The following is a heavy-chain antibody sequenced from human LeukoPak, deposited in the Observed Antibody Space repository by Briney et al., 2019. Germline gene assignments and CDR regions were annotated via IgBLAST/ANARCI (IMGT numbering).Heavy chain of an antibody. CDR1: GYTFTGYY. V-gene: IGHV1-2*02. J-gene: IGHJ4*02. Sequence: ASVKVSCKASGYTFTGYYMHWVRQAPGQGLEWMGWINPNSGGTNYAQKFQGRVTMTRDTSISTAYMELSRLRSDDTAVYYCARDARYSSGWYVYWGQGTLVTVSS. D-gene: IGHD6-19*01. CDR2: INPNSGGT. CDR3: ARDARYSSGWYVY.